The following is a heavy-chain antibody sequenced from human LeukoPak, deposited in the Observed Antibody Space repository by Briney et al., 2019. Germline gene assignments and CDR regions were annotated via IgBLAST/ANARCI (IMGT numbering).Heavy chain of an antibody. Sequence: GGSLRLSCAASGFIFSNYWMTWVRQAPGKGLEWVANIKQDGSDKHYVDSMKGRFTISRDNAKNSLYLQVNGLRAEDTAVYYCARDTIPDYWGQGTLVTVSS. CDR3: ARDTIPDY. V-gene: IGHV3-7*01. CDR1: GFIFSNYW. CDR2: IKQDGSDK. D-gene: IGHD2-2*01. J-gene: IGHJ4*02.